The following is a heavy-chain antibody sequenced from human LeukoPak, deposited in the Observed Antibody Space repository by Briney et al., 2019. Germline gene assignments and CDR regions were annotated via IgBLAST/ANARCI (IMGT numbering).Heavy chain of an antibody. Sequence: ASVKVSCKASGGTFSSYAISWVREAPGQGLEWMGRIIPILGIANYAQKFQGRVTITADKSTSTAYMELSSLRSEDTAVYYCARDRGGSGPVMGYYYYGMDVWGQGTTVTVSS. CDR2: IIPILGIA. V-gene: IGHV1-69*04. CDR3: ARDRGGSGPVMGYYYYGMDV. CDR1: GGTFSSYA. D-gene: IGHD6-25*01. J-gene: IGHJ6*02.